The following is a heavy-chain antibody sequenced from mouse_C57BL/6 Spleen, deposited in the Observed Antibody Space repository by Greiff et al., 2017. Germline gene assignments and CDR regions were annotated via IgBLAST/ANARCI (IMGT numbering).Heavy chain of an antibody. CDR1: GYTFTDYE. D-gene: IGHD1-1*01. Sequence: QVQLKQSGAELVRPGASVTLSCKASGYTFTDYEMHWVKQTPVHGLEWIGAIDPETGGTAYNQKFKGKAILTADKSSSTAYMELRSLTSDDSAVYYCTRDYDCAYWGQGTLVTVSA. CDR3: TRDYDCAY. J-gene: IGHJ3*01. CDR2: IDPETGGT. V-gene: IGHV1-15*01.